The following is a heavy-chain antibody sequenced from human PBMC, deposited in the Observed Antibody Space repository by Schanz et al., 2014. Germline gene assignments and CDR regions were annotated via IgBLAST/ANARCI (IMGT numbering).Heavy chain of an antibody. V-gene: IGHV1-46*03. D-gene: IGHD2-2*01. CDR2: INPSSGTT. Sequence: QVQLVQSGAEVKKPGVSVKVSCKASGYTFTTYYIHWVRQAPGQGLEWMGKINPSSGTTRIAQNFQGRLTVTRDTSTSTVIMELSSRRSEDAADYYCARGGFFDSTSFDSWGQGTLVTVSS. CDR1: GYTFTTYY. J-gene: IGHJ4*02. CDR3: ARGGFFDSTSFDS.